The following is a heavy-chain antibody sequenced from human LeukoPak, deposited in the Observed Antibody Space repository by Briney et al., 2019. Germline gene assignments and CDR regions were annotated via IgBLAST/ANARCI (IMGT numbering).Heavy chain of an antibody. Sequence: ASVKVSCKASGYTFTSYDINWVRQATGQGLEWMGWMNPNSGNTNYAQKLQGRVTMTTDTSTSTAYMELRSLRSDDTAVYYCARLQYSGGYRGDDYWGQGTLVTVSS. D-gene: IGHD1-26*01. J-gene: IGHJ4*02. CDR1: GYTFTSYD. V-gene: IGHV1-18*01. CDR2: MNPNSGNT. CDR3: ARLQYSGGYRGDDY.